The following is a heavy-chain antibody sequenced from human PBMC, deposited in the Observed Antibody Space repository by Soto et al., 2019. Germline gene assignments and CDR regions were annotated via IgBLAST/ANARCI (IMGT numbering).Heavy chain of an antibody. D-gene: IGHD2-2*01. Sequence: QVRLQESGPGLVQPSQTLSLVCTVSGDSISSGYYYWSWIRQLPTRGLEWIGYISNSGSAYYSASLMGRATIXXDXFXXLFFRRVNSVTAADTAVYYCARAKLVPAYWEWFVPWGQGTLVTVSS. CDR3: ARAKLVPAYWEWFVP. V-gene: IGHV4-31*03. CDR2: ISNSGSA. CDR1: GDSISSGYYY. J-gene: IGHJ5*02.